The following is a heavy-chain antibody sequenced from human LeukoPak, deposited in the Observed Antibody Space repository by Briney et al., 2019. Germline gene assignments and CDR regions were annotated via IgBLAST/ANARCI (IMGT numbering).Heavy chain of an antibody. Sequence: SETLSLTCTVSGGSISSGSYYWSWIRQPPGKGLEWIGYIYYSGSTNYNPSLKSRVTISVDTSKNQFSLKLSSVTAADTAVYYCARDEDYYDSSGYYSGWFDPWGQGTLVTVSS. J-gene: IGHJ5*02. CDR1: GGSISSGSYY. CDR2: IYYSGST. V-gene: IGHV4-61*01. CDR3: ARDEDYYDSSGYYSGWFDP. D-gene: IGHD3-22*01.